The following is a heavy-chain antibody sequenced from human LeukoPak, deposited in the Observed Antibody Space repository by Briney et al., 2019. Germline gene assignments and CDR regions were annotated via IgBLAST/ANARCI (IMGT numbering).Heavy chain of an antibody. CDR1: GFTFDDYG. D-gene: IGHD4-17*01. Sequence: PGGSLRLSCAASGFTFDDYGMSWVRQAPGKGLEWVSGINWNGGSTGYADSVKGRFTISRDNAKNSLYLQMNSLRAEDTAVYCCARGGYGDYEEFDYWGQGTLVTVSS. V-gene: IGHV3-20*04. CDR2: INWNGGST. J-gene: IGHJ4*02. CDR3: ARGGYGDYEEFDY.